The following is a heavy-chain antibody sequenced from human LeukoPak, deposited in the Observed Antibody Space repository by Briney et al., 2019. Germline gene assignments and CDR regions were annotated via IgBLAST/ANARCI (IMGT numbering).Heavy chain of an antibody. CDR3: ARRYDYVWGSYRRNWFDP. J-gene: IGHJ5*02. CDR2: IYHSGST. V-gene: IGHV4-38-2*02. D-gene: IGHD3-16*02. CDR1: GYSISSGYY. Sequence: SETLSLTCTVSGYSISSGYYWGWIRQPPGKGLEWIGSIYHSGSTYYNPSLKSRVTISVDTSKNQFSLKLSSVTAADTAVYYCARRYDYVWGSYRRNWFDPWGQGTLVTVSS.